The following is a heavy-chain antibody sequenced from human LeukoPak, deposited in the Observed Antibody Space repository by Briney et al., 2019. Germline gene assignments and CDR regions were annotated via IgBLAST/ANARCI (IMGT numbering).Heavy chain of an antibody. CDR1: GFTFSSYA. J-gene: IGHJ4*02. CDR3: AKDILGLTGYYDCFDY. V-gene: IGHV3-23*01. D-gene: IGHD3/OR15-3a*01. Sequence: PGGSLRLSCAASGFTFSSYAMSWVRQAPGKGLEWVSAISGSGGSTYYADSVKGRFTISRDNSKNTLYLQMNSLRAEDTAVYYCAKDILGLTGYYDCFDYWGQGTLVTVSS. CDR2: ISGSGGST.